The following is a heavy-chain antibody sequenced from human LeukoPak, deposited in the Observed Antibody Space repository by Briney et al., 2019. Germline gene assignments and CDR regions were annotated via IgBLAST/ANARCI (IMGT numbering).Heavy chain of an antibody. Sequence: SETLSLTCTVSGGSISSYYWSWLRQPPGKGLEWIGYIYYSGSTNYNPSLKSRVTISVDTSKNQFSLKLSSVTAADTAVYYCARETSQKGAHYMDVWGKGTTVTISS. CDR2: IYYSGST. CDR3: ARETSQKGAHYMDV. D-gene: IGHD3-16*01. CDR1: GGSISSYY. V-gene: IGHV4-59*01. J-gene: IGHJ6*03.